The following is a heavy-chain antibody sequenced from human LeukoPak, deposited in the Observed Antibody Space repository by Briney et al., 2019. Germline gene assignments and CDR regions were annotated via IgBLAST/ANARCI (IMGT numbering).Heavy chain of an antibody. D-gene: IGHD5-12*01. CDR3: ARDRWLGY. CDR1: GGSISSYF. CDR2: IYYSGST. Sequence: PSETLSLTCTVSGGSISSYFWSWVRQPPGEGLEWIGYIYYSGSTNYNPSLKSRGTISVDTSKNQFSLKLASVTTADTAVYYCARDRWLGYWGQGTLVTVSS. J-gene: IGHJ4*02. V-gene: IGHV4-59*01.